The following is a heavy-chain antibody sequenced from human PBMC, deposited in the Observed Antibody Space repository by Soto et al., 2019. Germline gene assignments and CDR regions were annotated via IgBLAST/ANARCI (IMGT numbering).Heavy chain of an antibody. V-gene: IGHV3-49*03. Sequence: LRLSCTASGFTFGDYAMSWFRQAPGKGLEWVGFIRSKAYGGTTEYAASVKGRFTISRDDSKSIAYLQMNSLKTEDTAVYYCTRTVYSSSWYFDYWGQGTLVTVSS. CDR1: GFTFGDYA. J-gene: IGHJ4*02. D-gene: IGHD6-13*01. CDR2: IRSKAYGGTT. CDR3: TRTVYSSSWYFDY.